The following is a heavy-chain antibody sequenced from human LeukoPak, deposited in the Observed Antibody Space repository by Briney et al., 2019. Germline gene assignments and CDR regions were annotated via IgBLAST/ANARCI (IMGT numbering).Heavy chain of an antibody. J-gene: IGHJ4*02. CDR1: GGSIGRYY. D-gene: IGHD3-10*01. CDR3: ARVTRFYGPGSFDF. CDR2: IYDNGYN. Sequence: SETLSLTCTVSGGSIGRYYWRWVRQPPGKGREWIGDIYDNGYNNYNPSLVRRVAIPVDTYTNRFSLRLPSVTAADTDLYYCARVTRFYGPGSFDFWGQGLLVPVCS. V-gene: IGHV4-59*01.